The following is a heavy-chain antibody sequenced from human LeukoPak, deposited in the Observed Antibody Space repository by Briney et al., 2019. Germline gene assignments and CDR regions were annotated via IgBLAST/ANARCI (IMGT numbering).Heavy chain of an antibody. CDR2: IYYSGST. Sequence: PSETLSLTCTVSGGSISSSSYYWGWIRQPPGKGLEWIGSIYYSGSTYYNPSLKSRVTISVDTSKNQFSLKLSSVTAADTAVYYCARERTYYDFWSGYLPYNWFDPWGQGTLVTVSS. V-gene: IGHV4-39*07. CDR3: ARERTYYDFWSGYLPYNWFDP. D-gene: IGHD3-3*01. CDR1: GGSISSSSYY. J-gene: IGHJ5*02.